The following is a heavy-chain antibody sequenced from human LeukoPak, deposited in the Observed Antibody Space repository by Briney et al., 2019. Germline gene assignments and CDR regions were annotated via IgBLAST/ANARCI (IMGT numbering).Heavy chain of an antibody. J-gene: IGHJ5*02. V-gene: IGHV1-3*01. Sequence: ASVKVSCKASGYPFVSYVIHWVRQAPGQRLEWMGWINPDNGNAEYSQKFQGRVTMTRNTSICTAYMELSSLRSEDTAVYYCATRHGGSPFDPWGQGTLVTVSS. D-gene: IGHD4-23*01. CDR1: GYPFVSYV. CDR2: INPDNGNA. CDR3: ATRHGGSPFDP.